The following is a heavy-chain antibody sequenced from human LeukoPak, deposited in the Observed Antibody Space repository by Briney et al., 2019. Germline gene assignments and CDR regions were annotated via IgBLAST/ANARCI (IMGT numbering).Heavy chain of an antibody. D-gene: IGHD6-13*01. J-gene: IGHJ5*02. Sequence: GESLKISCKGSGYIFTSYWIGWVRQMPGKGLEWMGIIYPADSDTRYSPSFQGQVTISADKSISTAYLQWSSLKASDTALYYCARALAATRNNWFAPWGQGTLVTVSS. CDR3: ARALAATRNNWFAP. CDR2: IYPADSDT. V-gene: IGHV5-51*01. CDR1: GYIFTSYW.